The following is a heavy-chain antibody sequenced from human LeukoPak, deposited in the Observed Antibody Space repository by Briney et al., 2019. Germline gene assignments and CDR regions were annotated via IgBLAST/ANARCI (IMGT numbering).Heavy chain of an antibody. V-gene: IGHV4-4*07. Sequence: SETLSLTCTVSGGPISSYYWSWIRQPAGKGLEWIGRIYTSGSTNYNPSLKSRVTMSVDTSKNQFSLKLSSVTAADTAVYYCARETDYDILTGYYIDYWGQGTLVTVSS. J-gene: IGHJ4*02. CDR1: GGPISSYY. CDR3: ARETDYDILTGYYIDY. CDR2: IYTSGST. D-gene: IGHD3-9*01.